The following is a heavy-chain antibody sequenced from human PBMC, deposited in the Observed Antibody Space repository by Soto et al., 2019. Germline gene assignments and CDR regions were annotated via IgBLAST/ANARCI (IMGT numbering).Heavy chain of an antibody. CDR2: ISSSSSTI. D-gene: IGHD1-26*01. V-gene: IGHV3-48*02. J-gene: IGHJ3*02. Sequence: EVQLVESGGGLVQPGGSLRLSCAASGFTFSSYSMNWVRQAPGKGLEWVSYISSSSSTIYYADSVKGRFTISRDNAKNSLYLQMNSLRDEDTAVYYCARDGTSGSYYGGGAFDIWGQGTMVTVSS. CDR1: GFTFSSYS. CDR3: ARDGTSGSYYGGGAFDI.